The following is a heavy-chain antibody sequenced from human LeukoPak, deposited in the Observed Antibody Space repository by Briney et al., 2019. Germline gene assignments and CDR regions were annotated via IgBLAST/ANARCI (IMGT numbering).Heavy chain of an antibody. V-gene: IGHV4-59*01. CDR1: GGSLSSYY. Sequence: SETLSLTCTVSGGSLSSYYWSWIRQPPGKGLEWIGYIYYSGSTNYNPSLKSRVTISVDTSKNQFSLKLSSVTAADTAVYYCAGESGNFRLFDYWGQGTLVTVSS. D-gene: IGHD4-23*01. J-gene: IGHJ4*02. CDR2: IYYSGST. CDR3: AGESGNFRLFDY.